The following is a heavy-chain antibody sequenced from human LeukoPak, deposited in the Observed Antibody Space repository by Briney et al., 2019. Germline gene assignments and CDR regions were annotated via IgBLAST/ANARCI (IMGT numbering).Heavy chain of an antibody. J-gene: IGHJ4*02. D-gene: IGHD2-15*01. CDR1: GFTFSSYA. CDR3: AKEYCSGGSCYVRVGYFDY. CDR2: ISGSGGST. Sequence: PGGSLRLSCAASGFTFSSYAMSWVRQAPGKGLEWASAISGSGGSTYYADSVKGRFTISRDNSKNTLYLQMNSLRAEDTAVYYCAKEYCSGGSCYVRVGYFDYWGQGTLVTVSS. V-gene: IGHV3-23*01.